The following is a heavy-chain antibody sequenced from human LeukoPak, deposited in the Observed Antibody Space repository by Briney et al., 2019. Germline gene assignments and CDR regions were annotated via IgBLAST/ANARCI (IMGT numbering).Heavy chain of an antibody. CDR3: AKDHYDSSGYHPIDY. CDR1: GFTFSSYA. D-gene: IGHD3-22*01. Sequence: GGSLRLSCAASGFTFSSYAMSWVRQAPGKGLEWVSAISGSGGSTYYADSVKGRFTISRDNSKNTLYLQMNSRRAEDTAVYYCAKDHYDSSGYHPIDYWGEGTLVTVSP. V-gene: IGHV3-23*01. CDR2: ISGSGGST. J-gene: IGHJ4*02.